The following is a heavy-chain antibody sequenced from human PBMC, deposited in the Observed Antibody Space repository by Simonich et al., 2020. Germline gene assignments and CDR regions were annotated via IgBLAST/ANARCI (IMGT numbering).Heavy chain of an antibody. J-gene: IGHJ4*02. D-gene: IGHD3-16*01. V-gene: IGHV4-34*01. Sequence: QVQLQQWGAGLLKPSETLSLTCAVYGVSFSGYYWSWIRQPPGKGLEWIGEINHSGSTNYNPSLKSRVTISVDTSKNQFSLKLSSVTAADTAVYYCANVGALNDYWGQGTLVTVSS. CDR1: GVSFSGYY. CDR2: INHSGST. CDR3: ANVGALNDY.